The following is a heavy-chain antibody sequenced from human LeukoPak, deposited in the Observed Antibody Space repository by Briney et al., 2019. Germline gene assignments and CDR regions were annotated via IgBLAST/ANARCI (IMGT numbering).Heavy chain of an antibody. D-gene: IGHD4-11*01. J-gene: IGHJ4*02. Sequence: GGSLRLSCAASGFTFSSYSMNWVRQAPGKGLEWVSSISSSSYIYYADSVKGRFTISRDNAKNSLYLQMNSLRAEGTAVYYCARGPTVTYFDYWGQGTLVTVSS. CDR2: ISSSSYI. CDR1: GFTFSSYS. CDR3: ARGPTVTYFDY. V-gene: IGHV3-21*01.